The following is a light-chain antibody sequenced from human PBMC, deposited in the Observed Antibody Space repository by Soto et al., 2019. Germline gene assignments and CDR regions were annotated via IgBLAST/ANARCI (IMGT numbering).Light chain of an antibody. CDR3: CSYTSSSTYV. Sequence: QSVLTQPASVSGSPGQSITISCTGTSSDVGGYNYVSWYQQHPGKAPKLMIYDVSNRPSGVSNRFSGSKSGNTASLTISGRQAEDEADYYCCSYTSSSTYVFGTGTKLTVL. CDR2: DVS. CDR1: SSDVGGYNY. J-gene: IGLJ1*01. V-gene: IGLV2-14*01.